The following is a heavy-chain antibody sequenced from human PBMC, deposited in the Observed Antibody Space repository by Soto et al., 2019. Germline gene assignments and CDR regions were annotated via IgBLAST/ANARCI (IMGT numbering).Heavy chain of an antibody. V-gene: IGHV3-7*01. CDR2: IKQDGSEK. D-gene: IGHD3-3*01. CDR3: ARGFGLP. Sequence: EVQLVESGGGLVQPGGSLRLSCAASGFTFSSYCMSWVRQAPGKGLEWVANIKQDGSEKYYVDSVKGRFTISRDNAKNSLFLQMNSLRAEDTAVYYCARGFGLPWGQGTLVTVSS. J-gene: IGHJ4*02. CDR1: GFTFSSYC.